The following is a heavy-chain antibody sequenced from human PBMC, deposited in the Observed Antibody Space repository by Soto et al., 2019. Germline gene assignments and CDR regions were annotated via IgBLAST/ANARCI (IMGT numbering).Heavy chain of an antibody. Sequence: GGSLRLSCAASGFTFSSYSMNWVRQAPGKGLEWVSYISGSGNTIYYADSVKGRFTISRDNAKDSLYLQMNSLRDEDTAVYYCARGGQSSAYFLLFDYWGQGTLVTVSS. D-gene: IGHD3-22*01. V-gene: IGHV3-48*02. CDR1: GFTFSSYS. CDR2: ISGSGNTI. CDR3: ARGGQSSAYFLLFDY. J-gene: IGHJ4*02.